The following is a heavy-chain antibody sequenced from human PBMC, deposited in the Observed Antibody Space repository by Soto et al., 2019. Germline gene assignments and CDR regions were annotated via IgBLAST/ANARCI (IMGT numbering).Heavy chain of an antibody. Sequence: GGSLRLSCAASGFTFSSYWMSWVRQAPGKGLEWVANIEQDGSEKYYVDSVKGRFTISRDNAKNSLYLQMNSLRAEDTAVYYCARDSVSYSSSWYYYYYGMDVWGQGTTVTVSS. V-gene: IGHV3-7*01. CDR3: ARDSVSYSSSWYYYYYGMDV. CDR2: IEQDGSEK. CDR1: GFTFSSYW. J-gene: IGHJ6*02. D-gene: IGHD6-13*01.